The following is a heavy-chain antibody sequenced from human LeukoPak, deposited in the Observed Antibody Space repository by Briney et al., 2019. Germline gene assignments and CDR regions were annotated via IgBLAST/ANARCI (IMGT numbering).Heavy chain of an antibody. D-gene: IGHD2-2*01. CDR1: GGSISSSSYY. CDR2: IYYSGST. J-gene: IGHJ5*02. V-gene: IGHV4-39*01. CDR3: ARFRRIVVVPAAIWFDP. Sequence: SETLSLTCTVSGGSISSSSYYWGWIHQPPGKGLEWIASIYYSGSTYYNPSLKSRVTISIDTSKNQFSLKLSSVTAADTAVYYCARFRRIVVVPAAIWFDPWGQGTLVTVSS.